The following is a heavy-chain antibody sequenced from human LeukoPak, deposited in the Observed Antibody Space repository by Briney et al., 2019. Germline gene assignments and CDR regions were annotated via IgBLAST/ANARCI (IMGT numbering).Heavy chain of an antibody. CDR1: GGSISSYY. J-gene: IGHJ3*02. V-gene: IGHV4-59*08. CDR3: ARHYDSSGYYFDAFDI. Sequence: SETLSLTCTVSGGSISSYYWSWIRQPPGKGLEWIGYIYYSGSTNYNPSPKSRVTISVDTSKNQFSLKLSSVTAADTAVYYCARHYDSSGYYFDAFDIWGQGTMVTVSS. CDR2: IYYSGST. D-gene: IGHD3-22*01.